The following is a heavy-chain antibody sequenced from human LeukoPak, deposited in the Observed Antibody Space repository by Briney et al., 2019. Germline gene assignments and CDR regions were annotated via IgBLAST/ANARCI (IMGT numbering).Heavy chain of an antibody. CDR2: IRGSSGST. D-gene: IGHD3-16*01. V-gene: IGHV3-23*01. CDR3: ARGQYWGPFDY. Sequence: GGSLRLSCAASGFTLRNYDINWVRQAPGKGLEWVSVIRGSSGSTYYADSVKGRFTISRDDSKNTLYLQMNSLRAEDTAVYYCARGQYWGPFDYWGQGTLVTVSS. J-gene: IGHJ4*02. CDR1: GFTLRNYD.